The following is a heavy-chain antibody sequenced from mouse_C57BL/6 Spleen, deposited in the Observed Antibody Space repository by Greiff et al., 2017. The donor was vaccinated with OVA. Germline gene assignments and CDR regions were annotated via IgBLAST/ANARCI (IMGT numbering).Heavy chain of an antibody. CDR3: ARGKRVYYEYAMDY. V-gene: IGHV1-85*01. D-gene: IGHD2-4*01. J-gene: IGHJ4*01. Sequence: QVQLKQSGPELVKPGASVKLSCKASGYTFTSYDINWVKQRPGQGLEWIGWIYPRDGSTKYNEKFKGKATLTVDTSSSTAYMELHSLTSEDSAVYFCARGKRVYYEYAMDYWGQGTSVTVSS. CDR1: GYTFTSYD. CDR2: IYPRDGST.